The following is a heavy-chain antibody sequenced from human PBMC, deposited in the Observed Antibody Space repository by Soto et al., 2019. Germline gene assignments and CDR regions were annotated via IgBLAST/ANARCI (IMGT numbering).Heavy chain of an antibody. CDR2: IYPGDSDA. V-gene: IGHV5-51*01. CDR3: ARQGGEYNTMSDY. D-gene: IGHD3-10*01. Sequence: GESLMISCKGSGYTFSKYWIGWVRQTPGKGLEWMGMIYPGDSDARYSLSFEGQVTISVDKSINTAYLQWNSLKASDTAMYYCARQGGEYNTMSDYWGQGTLVTVSS. CDR1: GYTFSKYW. J-gene: IGHJ4*02.